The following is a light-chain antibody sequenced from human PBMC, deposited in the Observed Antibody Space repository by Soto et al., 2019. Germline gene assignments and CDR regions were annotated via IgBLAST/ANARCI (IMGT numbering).Light chain of an antibody. J-gene: IGKJ1*01. CDR2: DAS. CDR3: QQRSNWPWS. V-gene: IGKV3-11*01. Sequence: EFVLTQSPGTLSLSPGERATLSCRASRSVSTFLGWYQQKPGQPPRLLIYDASNRATGVPARFSGSGSGTDFTLTIGSLEPEDFAVYYCQQRSNWPWSFGQGTKVEIK. CDR1: RSVSTF.